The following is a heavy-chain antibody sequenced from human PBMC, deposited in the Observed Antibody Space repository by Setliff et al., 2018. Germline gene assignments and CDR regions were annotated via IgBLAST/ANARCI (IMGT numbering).Heavy chain of an antibody. J-gene: IGHJ6*02. CDR3: ASDGQGNYNFWSGSYYYYGMDV. V-gene: IGHV1-18*01. CDR2: ISAYNGDT. Sequence: ASVKVSCKASGYTFTSYGISWVRQAPGQGLEWMGWISAYNGDTNYAQRLQGRVTMTTDTSTSTAYMELRSLRSDDTAVYYCASDGQGNYNFWSGSYYYYGMDVWGQGTTVTVSS. CDR1: GYTFTSYG. D-gene: IGHD3-3*01.